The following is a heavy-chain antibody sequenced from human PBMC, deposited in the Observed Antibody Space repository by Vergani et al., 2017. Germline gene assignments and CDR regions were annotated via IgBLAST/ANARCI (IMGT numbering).Heavy chain of an antibody. CDR2: ISWYSGSI. D-gene: IGHD3-16*02. Sequence: EVQLVESGGGLVQPGRSLRLSCAASGFTFDDYAMHWVRQAPGKGLEWVSGISWYSGSIAYADSVKGRFTISRDNAKTSLYLQMNSLRAEDTALYYCAKATWPNYDYVWGSYRYMDYFDYWGQGTLVTVSS. CDR3: AKATWPNYDYVWGSYRYMDYFDY. CDR1: GFTFDDYA. V-gene: IGHV3-9*01. J-gene: IGHJ4*02.